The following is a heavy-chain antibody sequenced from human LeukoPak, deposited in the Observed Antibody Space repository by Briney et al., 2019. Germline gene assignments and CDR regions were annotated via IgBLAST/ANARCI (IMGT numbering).Heavy chain of an antibody. Sequence: PGGSLRLSCVGSGFTSIAYALTWARQAPGKGLEWVSGISGGGGTTYYADSVKGRFTISRDNSKNTLYLQMNRLRADDTAIYYCARNQQLGGHSYYYYGMDVWGQGTTVTVSS. CDR1: GFTSIAYA. J-gene: IGHJ6*02. D-gene: IGHD3-16*01. CDR2: ISGGGGTT. V-gene: IGHV3-23*01. CDR3: ARNQQLGGHSYYYYGMDV.